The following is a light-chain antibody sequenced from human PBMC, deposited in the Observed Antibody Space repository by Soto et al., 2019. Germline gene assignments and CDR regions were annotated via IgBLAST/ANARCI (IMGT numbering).Light chain of an antibody. CDR2: DAS. CDR1: QSISIW. J-gene: IGKJ4*01. Sequence: DIQMTQSPSTLSASVGDRVTITCQASQSISIWLAWYQQKPGKAPKLLIYDASSLESGVPSRFSGSGSGTEFTLTISSLQPDDFATYYCQQYNSYPLTFGGGTKVDIK. CDR3: QQYNSYPLT. V-gene: IGKV1-5*01.